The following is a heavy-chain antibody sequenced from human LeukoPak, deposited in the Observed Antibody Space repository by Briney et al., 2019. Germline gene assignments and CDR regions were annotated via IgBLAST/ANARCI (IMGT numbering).Heavy chain of an antibody. CDR2: ISSSSSYI. CDR3: ARIWDYGDSYDY. CDR1: GFTFSSYS. D-gene: IGHD4-17*01. V-gene: IGHV3-21*01. Sequence: GGSLRLSCAASGFTFSSYSMNWVRQAPGKGLEWVSSISSSSSYIYYADSVKGRFTISRDNAKNSLYLQMNSLRAEDTAVYYCARIWDYGDSYDYWGQGTLVTVSS. J-gene: IGHJ4*02.